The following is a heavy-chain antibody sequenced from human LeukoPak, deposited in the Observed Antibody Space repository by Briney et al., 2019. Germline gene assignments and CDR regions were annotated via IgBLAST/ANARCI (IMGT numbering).Heavy chain of an antibody. CDR3: ARDSGFSGTQRGEY. CDR1: GFTFNIYA. V-gene: IGHV3-30*04. J-gene: IGHJ4*02. D-gene: IGHD3/OR15-3a*01. Sequence: GGSLRLSCAASGFTFNIYAMHWVRQAPGKGLEWVAVISYDESDKYYADSVKGRFTISRDNSKNTLYLQMNSLRAEDTAVYYCARDSGFSGTQRGEYWGQGTLVTVSS. CDR2: ISYDESDK.